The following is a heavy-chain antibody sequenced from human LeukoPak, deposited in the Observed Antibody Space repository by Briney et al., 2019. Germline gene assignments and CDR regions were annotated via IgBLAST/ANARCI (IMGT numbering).Heavy chain of an antibody. V-gene: IGHV3-49*04. CDR1: GFTFGDYA. CDR2: IRSKAYGGTT. J-gene: IGHJ6*03. CDR3: TRVRVVVPGQPWDYYYYYMDV. Sequence: GVLRLSCTASGFTFGDYAMSWVRQAPGKGLEWVGFIRSKAYGGTTEYAASVKGRFTISRDDSKSIAYPQMNSLKTEDTAVYYCTRVRVVVPGQPWDYYYYYMDVRAKGTTVTVSS. D-gene: IGHD2-2*01.